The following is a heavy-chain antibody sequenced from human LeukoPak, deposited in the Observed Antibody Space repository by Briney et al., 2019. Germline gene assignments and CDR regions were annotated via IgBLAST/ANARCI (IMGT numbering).Heavy chain of an antibody. CDR2: IYPGDSDT. J-gene: IGHJ4*02. V-gene: IGHV5-51*01. D-gene: IGHD3-10*01. CDR1: GCSFTSYW. Sequence: GESLKISCKGSGCSFTSYWIGWVRQMPGKGLEWMGIIYPGDSDTRYSPSFQGQVTISADKSISTAYLQWSSLKASDTAMYYCARRPATYGSGSYYGDYWGQGTLVTVSS. CDR3: ARRPATYGSGSYYGDY.